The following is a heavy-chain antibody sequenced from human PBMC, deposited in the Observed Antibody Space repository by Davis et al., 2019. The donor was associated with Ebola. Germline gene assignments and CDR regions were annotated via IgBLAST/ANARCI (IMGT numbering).Heavy chain of an antibody. CDR3: ARAGDRSTWYYA. J-gene: IGHJ4*02. CDR2: IDTSGTTT. Sequence: GGPLRLSCAASGFTFSSYAMNWVRQAPGKGLEWVSYIDTSGTTTYYADSVKGRFSIERDNAKNSLYLQMNSLRPEDTAVYYCARAGDRSTWYYAWGQGTLVTVSS. CDR1: GFTFSSYA. D-gene: IGHD3-16*01. V-gene: IGHV3-48*03.